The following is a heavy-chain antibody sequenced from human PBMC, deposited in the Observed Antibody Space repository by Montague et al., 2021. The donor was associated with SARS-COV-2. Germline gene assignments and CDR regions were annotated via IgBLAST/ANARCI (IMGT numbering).Heavy chain of an antibody. J-gene: IGHJ4*02. CDR3: ARATRITIFGVVNQFDY. CDR2: IHYSGST. V-gene: IGHV4-31*02. Sequence: IHYSGSTYYNPSLKSRVTISVDTSKNQFSLKLSSVTAADTAVYYWARATRITIFGVVNQFDYWGQGTMVTVCS. D-gene: IGHD3-3*01.